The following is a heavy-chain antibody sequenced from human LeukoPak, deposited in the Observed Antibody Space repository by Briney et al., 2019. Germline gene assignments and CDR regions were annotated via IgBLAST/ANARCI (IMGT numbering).Heavy chain of an antibody. CDR2: ISYDGSNK. D-gene: IGHD6-19*01. J-gene: IGHJ4*02. V-gene: IGHV3-30*18. CDR1: GFTFSGYG. Sequence: PGGSLRLSCVASGFTFSGYGMHWVRQAPGKGLEWVAVISYDGSNKYYADSVKGRFTISRDNSKNTLYLQMNSLRAEDTAVYYCAKDRGYSSGWYIWGPGDYWGQGTLVTVSS. CDR3: AKDRGYSSGWYIWGPGDY.